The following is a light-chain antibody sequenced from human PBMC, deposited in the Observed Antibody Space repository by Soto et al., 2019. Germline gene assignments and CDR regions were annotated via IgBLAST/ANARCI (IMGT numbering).Light chain of an antibody. V-gene: IGKV1-5*01. Sequence: DIQMTSSPSTLSASVGDRVTITCRASQSISSWLAWYQQKPGEAPKLLLYHASTLESGVPSSFSGSGSGTEFTLTVSRFQPEDVGSCYCHQYYNSLWTFGQGTNVDIK. CDR2: HAS. CDR3: HQYYNSLWT. CDR1: QSISSW. J-gene: IGKJ1*01.